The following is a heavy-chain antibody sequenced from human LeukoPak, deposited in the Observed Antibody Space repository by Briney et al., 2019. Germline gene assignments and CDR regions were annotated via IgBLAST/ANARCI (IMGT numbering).Heavy chain of an antibody. CDR2: ISSSSSYI. Sequence: TGGSLRLSCAASGFTFSSYSMNWVRQAPGKGLEWVPSISSSSSYIYYADSVKGRFTISRDNAKNSLYLQMNSLGAEDTAVYYCARSSYEDYYDSSGAFDYWGQGTLVTVSS. CDR1: GFTFSSYS. CDR3: ARSSYEDYYDSSGAFDY. V-gene: IGHV3-21*01. D-gene: IGHD3-22*01. J-gene: IGHJ4*02.